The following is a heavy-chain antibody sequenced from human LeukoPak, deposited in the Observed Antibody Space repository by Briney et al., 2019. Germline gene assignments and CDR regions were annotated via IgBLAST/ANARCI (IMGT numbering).Heavy chain of an antibody. V-gene: IGHV4-31*03. J-gene: IGHJ4*02. CDR2: IYYSGST. D-gene: IGHD6-13*01. CDR3: ASQAAAAGPVDY. Sequence: SETLSLTCTVSGGSISSGGYYWSWIRQHPGKGLEWIGYIYYSGSTYYNPSLKSRVTISVDTSKNQFSLKLSSVTAADTAVYYCASQAAAAGPVDYWGQGTLVTVSS. CDR1: GGSISSGGYY.